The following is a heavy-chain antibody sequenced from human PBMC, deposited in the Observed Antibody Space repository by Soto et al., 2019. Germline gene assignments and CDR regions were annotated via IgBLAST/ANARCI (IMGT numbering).Heavy chain of an antibody. Sequence: QVQLVQSGAEVKKPGASVKVSCKASGYTFTSYYMHWVRQAPGQGLEWMGIINPSGGSTSYAQKFQGRVTMTRDTSTSTVYMELSSLRSEDTAVYYCARDGAGVAAAAPFGWFDPWGQGTLVTVSS. V-gene: IGHV1-46*01. J-gene: IGHJ5*02. CDR3: ARDGAGVAAAAPFGWFDP. D-gene: IGHD6-13*01. CDR2: INPSGGST. CDR1: GYTFTSYY.